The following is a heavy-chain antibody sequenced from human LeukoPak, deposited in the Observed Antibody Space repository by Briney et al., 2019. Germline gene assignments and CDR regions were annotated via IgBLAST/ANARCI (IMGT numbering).Heavy chain of an antibody. V-gene: IGHV1-2*02. D-gene: IGHD2-2*01. CDR3: ARDLSYCSSTSCFPSDY. CDR2: ISPNSGGT. CDR1: GYTFTGYY. J-gene: IGHJ4*02. Sequence: ASVKVSCKASGYTFTGYYMHWVRQAPGQGLEWMGWISPNSGGTNYAQKFQGRVTMTRDTSISTAYMELSRLGSDDTAVYYCARDLSYCSSTSCFPSDYWGQGTLVTVSS.